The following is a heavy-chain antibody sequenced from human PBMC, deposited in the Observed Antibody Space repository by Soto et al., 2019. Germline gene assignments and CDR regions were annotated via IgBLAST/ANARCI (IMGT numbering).Heavy chain of an antibody. J-gene: IGHJ6*02. Sequence: QVQLVESGGGVVQPGRSLRLSCAASGFTFSSYGMHWVRQAPGKGLEWVAVIWYDGSNKYYADSVKGRFTISRDNSKNTLYLQMNSLRAEDTAVYYCARDNLGRDGYNLVKYYYGMDVWGQGTTVTVSS. CDR3: ARDNLGRDGYNLVKYYYGMDV. V-gene: IGHV3-33*01. CDR1: GFTFSSYG. CDR2: IWYDGSNK. D-gene: IGHD5-12*01.